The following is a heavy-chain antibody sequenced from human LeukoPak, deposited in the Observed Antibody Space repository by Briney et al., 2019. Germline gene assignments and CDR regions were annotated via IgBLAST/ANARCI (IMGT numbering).Heavy chain of an antibody. J-gene: IGHJ4*02. CDR2: ISSSSSYI. V-gene: IGHV3-21*01. Sequence: GGSLRLSCAASGFTFSSYSMNWVRQAPGKGLEWVSSISSSSSYIYYADSVKGRFTISKDNAKNSLYLQMNSLRAEDTAVYYCARDRKYDSSGYYHYWGQGTLVTVSS. CDR1: GFTFSSYS. D-gene: IGHD3-22*01. CDR3: ARDRKYDSSGYYHY.